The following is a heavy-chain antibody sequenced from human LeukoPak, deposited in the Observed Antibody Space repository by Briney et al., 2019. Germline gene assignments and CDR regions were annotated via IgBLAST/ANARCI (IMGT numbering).Heavy chain of an antibody. V-gene: IGHV3-21*01. CDR1: GFTFSSYS. J-gene: IGHJ4*02. Sequence: PGGSLRLSCAASGFTFSSYSMNWVRQAPGKGLEWVSSIGGSSSSLYYADSLKGRFTISRDNAKNSLYLQMNSLRAEDTAVYYCVREIDEGFDYWGQGTLVTVSS. CDR2: IGGSSSSL. CDR3: VREIDEGFDY.